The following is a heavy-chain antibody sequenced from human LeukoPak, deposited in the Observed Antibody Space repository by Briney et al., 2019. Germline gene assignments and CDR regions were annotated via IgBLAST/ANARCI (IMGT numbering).Heavy chain of an antibody. Sequence: GASVKVSCKASGYTFTGYYMHWVRQAPGQGLEGMGWINPNSGGTNYAQKFQGRVTMTRDTSISTAYMELSRLRSDDTAVYYCARVFRPIFPPGGNWFDPWGQGTLVTVSS. CDR3: ARVFRPIFPPGGNWFDP. CDR2: INPNSGGT. D-gene: IGHD3-3*01. V-gene: IGHV1-2*02. CDR1: GYTFTGYY. J-gene: IGHJ5*02.